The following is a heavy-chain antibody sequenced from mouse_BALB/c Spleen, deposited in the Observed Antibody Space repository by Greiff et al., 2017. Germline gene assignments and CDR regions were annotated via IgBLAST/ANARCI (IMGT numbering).Heavy chain of an antibody. D-gene: IGHD2-5*01. CDR3: ARSNYFDV. V-gene: IGHV5-17*02. CDR2: ISSGSSTI. J-gene: IGHJ1*01. Sequence: EVKLMESGGGLVQPGGSRKLSCAASGFTFSSFGMHWVRQAPEKGLEWVAYISSGSSTIYYADTVKGRFTISRDNPKNTLFLQMTSLRSEDTAMYYCARSNYFDVWGAGTTVTVSS. CDR1: GFTFSSFG.